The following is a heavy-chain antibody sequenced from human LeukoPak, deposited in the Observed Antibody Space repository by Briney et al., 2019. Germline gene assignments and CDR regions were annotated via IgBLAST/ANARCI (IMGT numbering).Heavy chain of an antibody. V-gene: IGHV1-2*02. D-gene: IGHD3-9*01. CDR1: GYTFTGYY. Sequence: ASVKVSCKASGYTFTGYYMHWVRQAPGQGLEWMGWINPNSGGTNYAQKFQGRVTMTRDTSISTAYMELSRLRSDDTAVYYCASGIRYFDWLSYYFDYWGQGTLVTVSS. CDR3: ASGIRYFDWLSYYFDY. CDR2: INPNSGGT. J-gene: IGHJ4*02.